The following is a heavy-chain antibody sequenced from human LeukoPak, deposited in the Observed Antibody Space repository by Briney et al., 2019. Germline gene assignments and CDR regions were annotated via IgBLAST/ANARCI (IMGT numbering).Heavy chain of an antibody. Sequence: SETLSLTSAVSGGSISSTNWWSRVRQPPGKGLERIGAIYHSGSTNYNPSLKIPITISTSKSKNQFSLKLTYVSGADTAVYYCGRQSPPKGSVDYWGQGTVVSVCS. V-gene: IGHV4-4*02. J-gene: IGHJ4*02. D-gene: IGHD2-15*01. CDR1: GGSISSTNW. CDR2: IYHSGST. CDR3: GRQSPPKGSVDY.